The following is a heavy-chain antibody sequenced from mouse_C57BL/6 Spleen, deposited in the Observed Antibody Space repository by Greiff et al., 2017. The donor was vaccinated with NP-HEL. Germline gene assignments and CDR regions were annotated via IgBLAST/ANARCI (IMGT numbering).Heavy chain of an antibody. CDR2: ISDGGSYT. CDR3: AREVWGGYFDY. D-gene: IGHD2-10*02. CDR1: GFTFSSYA. V-gene: IGHV5-4*01. J-gene: IGHJ2*01. Sequence: EVKLVESGGGLVKPGGSLKLSCAASGFTFSSYAMSWVRQTPEKRLEWVATISDGGSYTYYPDNVKGRFTISRDNAKNNPYLQMSHLKTEDTAVYYCAREVWGGYFDYWGQGTTLTVSS.